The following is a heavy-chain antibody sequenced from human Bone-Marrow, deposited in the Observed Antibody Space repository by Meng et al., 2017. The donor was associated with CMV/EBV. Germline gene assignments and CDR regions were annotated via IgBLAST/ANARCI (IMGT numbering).Heavy chain of an antibody. CDR1: GASISSNNYF. Sequence: QLQLQEWGPGLVKPSETRSLTCPVSGASISSNNYFWGWFRQPPGKGLEWIGSMYYSGSTYYNPSLKSRVTMSVDTSKNQFSLRLSSVTAADTAVYYCARTLPDYSNYIYWGQGTLVTVSS. V-gene: IGHV4-39*07. CDR3: ARTLPDYSNYIY. CDR2: MYYSGST. D-gene: IGHD4-11*01. J-gene: IGHJ4*02.